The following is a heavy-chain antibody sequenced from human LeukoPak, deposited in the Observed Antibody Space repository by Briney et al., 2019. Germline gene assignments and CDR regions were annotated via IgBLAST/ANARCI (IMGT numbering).Heavy chain of an antibody. CDR2: ISGSGGST. CDR1: GFTFSTYA. Sequence: GGSLRLSCVASGFTFSTYAMSWVRQAPGKGPEWVSAISGSGGSTYYADSVKGRFTISRDNSKNTLYLQMNSLRAEDTAVYYCAKDKLAVRPYYFDYWGQGTLVTVSS. J-gene: IGHJ4*02. CDR3: AKDKLAVRPYYFDY. D-gene: IGHD3-10*02. V-gene: IGHV3-23*01.